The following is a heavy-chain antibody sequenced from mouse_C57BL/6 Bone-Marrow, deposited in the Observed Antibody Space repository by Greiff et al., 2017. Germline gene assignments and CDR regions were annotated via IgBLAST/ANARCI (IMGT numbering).Heavy chain of an antibody. CDR2: INPNNGGT. CDR3: ARRYYGRIYWDFDV. J-gene: IGHJ1*03. V-gene: IGHV1-18*01. D-gene: IGHD1-1*01. Sequence: EVQLQQSGPELVKPGASVKIPCKASGYTFTDSNMDWVKQSHGKSLEWIGDINPNNGGTIYNQKFKGQATLTVDKSSSTAYLELRSLTSEDTAVYYCARRYYGRIYWDFDVWGTGTTVTVSS. CDR1: GYTFTDSN.